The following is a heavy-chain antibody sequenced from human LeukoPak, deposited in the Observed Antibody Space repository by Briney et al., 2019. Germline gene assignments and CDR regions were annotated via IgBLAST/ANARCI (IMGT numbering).Heavy chain of an antibody. CDR3: ARIGYSSSSFDY. D-gene: IGHD6-6*01. CDR2: IKQDGSVK. J-gene: IGHJ4*02. V-gene: IGHV3-7*01. CDR1: GCSFSNYW. Sequence: PGGSLRLSCAASGCSFSNYWMSWVRQAPGKGLKWVANIKQDGSVKYYVDSLKGRFTISRDNTKNSVYLHMNSLRAEDTAVYYCARIGYSSSSFDYWGQGTLVTVSS.